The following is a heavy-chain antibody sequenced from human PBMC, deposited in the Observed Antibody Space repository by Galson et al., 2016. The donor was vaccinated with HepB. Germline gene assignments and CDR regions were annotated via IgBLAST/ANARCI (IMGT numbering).Heavy chain of an antibody. CDR2: IRGSGGGI. CDR1: GFIFSTYA. Sequence: SLRLSCAGSGFIFSTYAMNWVRQAPGKGLEWVSSIRGSGGGIDYADSVKGRFTISRDNSKNILYLQMKSLRDEDTAVYYCAKRPYSYGWHYGMDVWGQGTLVTVSS. J-gene: IGHJ6*02. CDR3: AKRPYSYGWHYGMDV. V-gene: IGHV3-23*01. D-gene: IGHD5-18*01.